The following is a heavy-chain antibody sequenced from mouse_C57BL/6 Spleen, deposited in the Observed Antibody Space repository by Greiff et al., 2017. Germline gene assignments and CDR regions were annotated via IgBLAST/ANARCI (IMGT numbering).Heavy chain of an antibody. V-gene: IGHV1-42*01. CDR1: GYSFTGYY. CDR2: INPSTGGT. D-gene: IGHD2-1*01. CDR3: ARSGAYRNPFDY. Sequence: EVHLVESGPELVKPGASVKISCKASGYSFTGYYMNWVKQSPEKSLEWIGEINPSTGGTTYNQKFKAKATLTVDKSSSTAYMQLKSLTSEDSAVYYCARSGAYRNPFDYWGQGTTLTVSS. J-gene: IGHJ2*01.